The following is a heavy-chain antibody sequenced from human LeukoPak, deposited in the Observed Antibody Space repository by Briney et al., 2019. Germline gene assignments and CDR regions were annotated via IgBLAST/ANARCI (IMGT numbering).Heavy chain of an antibody. CDR3: ARAAAVYYYYGMDV. Sequence: GGSLRLSCAASGFTFSDYYMSWIRQAPGKGLEWVSYISSSGSTIYYADSVKGRFTISRDNAKNSLYLQMNSLRAEDTAVYYCARAAAVYYYYGMDVWGKGTTVTVSS. V-gene: IGHV3-11*04. CDR2: ISSSGSTI. D-gene: IGHD6-13*01. J-gene: IGHJ6*04. CDR1: GFTFSDYY.